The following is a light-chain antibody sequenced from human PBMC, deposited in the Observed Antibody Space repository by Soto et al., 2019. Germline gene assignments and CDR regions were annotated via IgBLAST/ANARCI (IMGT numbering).Light chain of an antibody. CDR1: QSISSY. Sequence: DIQMTQSPSSLSASVGDRVTITCRASQSISSYLNWYQQKPGKAPKLLIYAAYSLQSGVPSRFSDSGSGTDYILTISSLQPEDFATYYCLQSDRTPPTLGQGTKVEIK. J-gene: IGKJ1*01. CDR2: AAY. CDR3: LQSDRTPPT. V-gene: IGKV1-39*01.